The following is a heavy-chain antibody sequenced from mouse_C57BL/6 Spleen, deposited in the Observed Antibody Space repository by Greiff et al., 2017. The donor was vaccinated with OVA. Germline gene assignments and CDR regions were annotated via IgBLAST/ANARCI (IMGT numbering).Heavy chain of an antibody. CDR3: ARSRGNGYYGYFDV. V-gene: IGHV1-26*01. J-gene: IGHJ1*03. CDR1: GYTFTDYY. Sequence: EVQLQQSGPELVKPGASVKISCKASGYTFTDYYMNWVKQSHGKSLEWIGDINPNNGGTSYNQKFKGKATLTVDKSSSTAYMELRSLTSEDSAVYYCARSRGNGYYGYFDVWGTGTTVTVSS. CDR2: INPNNGGT. D-gene: IGHD2-2*01.